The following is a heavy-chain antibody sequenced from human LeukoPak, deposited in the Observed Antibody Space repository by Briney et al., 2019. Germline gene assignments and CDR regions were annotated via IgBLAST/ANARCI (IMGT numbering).Heavy chain of an antibody. J-gene: IGHJ3*02. CDR3: AKDLKGLYDYVRGSYAIDI. Sequence: PGGSLRLSCEASGFTFRSYGMSWVRQGPGKGLEGVSGFSGRGGETDYADFVKGRFTISRDNSKNTLFLQMNSLRAEDTAVYYCAKDLKGLYDYVRGSYAIDIWGHGTMVTVSS. D-gene: IGHD3-16*01. CDR2: FSGRGGET. CDR1: GFTFRSYG. V-gene: IGHV3-23*01.